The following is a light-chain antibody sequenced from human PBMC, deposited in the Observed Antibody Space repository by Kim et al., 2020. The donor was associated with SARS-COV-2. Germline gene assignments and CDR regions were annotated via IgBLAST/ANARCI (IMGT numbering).Light chain of an antibody. J-gene: IGLJ3*02. CDR3: SSFTTRSTLV. CDR1: ISNIGSYNY. CDR2: DVN. V-gene: IGLV2-14*03. Sequence: QSALTQPASVSGSPGQSITISCTGTISNIGSYNYVSWHQQHPGKAPKLVIYDVNKRPSGISSRFSGSKSGSTASLTISGLQSEDEADYYCSSFTTRSTLVFGGRTKVTVL.